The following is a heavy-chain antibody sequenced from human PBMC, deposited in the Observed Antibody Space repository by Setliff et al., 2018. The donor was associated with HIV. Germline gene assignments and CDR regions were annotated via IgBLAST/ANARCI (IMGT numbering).Heavy chain of an antibody. CDR3: AKALWFGDYYYYYGMDV. Sequence: ASVKVSCKASGYTFTSYDINWVRQATGQGLEWMGWMNPNSGSTYYADSVKGRFTISRDNSKNTLYLQMNSLRAEDTAVYYCAKALWFGDYYYYYGMDVWGQGTTVTVSS. V-gene: IGHV1-8*02. CDR2: MNPNSGST. J-gene: IGHJ6*02. D-gene: IGHD3-10*01. CDR1: GYTFTSYD.